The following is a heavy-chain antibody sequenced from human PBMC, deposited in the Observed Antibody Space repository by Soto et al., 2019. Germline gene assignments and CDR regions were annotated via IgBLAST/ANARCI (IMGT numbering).Heavy chain of an antibody. Sequence: QVQLVQSGAEVKKPGASVKVSCKASGYIFTSHGISWVRQAPGQGLEWMGRISTYNGNTKYAQKLQGRVTMTTDTSASIAYMELRSLRSDDTAVYYCARDNGQWLVSEWGQGTLVTLSS. D-gene: IGHD6-19*01. CDR1: GYIFTSHG. CDR2: ISTYNGNT. CDR3: ARDNGQWLVSE. V-gene: IGHV1-18*01. J-gene: IGHJ1*01.